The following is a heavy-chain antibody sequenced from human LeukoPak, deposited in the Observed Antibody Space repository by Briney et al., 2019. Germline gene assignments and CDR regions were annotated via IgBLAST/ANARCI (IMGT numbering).Heavy chain of an antibody. J-gene: IGHJ4*02. CDR3: ATTSGSYYTGDDY. D-gene: IGHD1-26*01. Sequence: GASVKVSCKASGGTFSSYAISWVRQAPGQGLEWMGWISAYNGNTNYAQKLQGRVTMTTDTSTSTAYMELRSLRSDDTAVYYCATTSGSYYTGDDYWGQGTLVTVSS. CDR2: ISAYNGNT. V-gene: IGHV1-18*01. CDR1: GGTFSSYA.